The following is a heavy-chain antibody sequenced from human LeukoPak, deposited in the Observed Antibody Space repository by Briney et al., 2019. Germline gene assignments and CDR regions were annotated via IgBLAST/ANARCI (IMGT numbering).Heavy chain of an antibody. CDR1: GGSFSGYY. CDR3: AKDLHWLAFDD. Sequence: PSETLSLTCAVYGGSFSGYYWSWIRQPPGKGLEWIGEINHSGSTNYNPSLKSRVTISVDTSKNQFSLKLSSVTAADTAVYYCAKDLHWLAFDDWGQGTLVTVSS. D-gene: IGHD6-19*01. CDR2: INHSGST. V-gene: IGHV4-34*01. J-gene: IGHJ4*02.